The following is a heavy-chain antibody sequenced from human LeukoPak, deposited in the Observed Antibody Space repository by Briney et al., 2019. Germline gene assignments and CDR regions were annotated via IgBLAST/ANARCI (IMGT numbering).Heavy chain of an antibody. CDR2: IKQDGSEK. V-gene: IGHV3-7*03. Sequence: GGSLRLSCAACGFTFSSYWMSWVRQAPGKGLEWVANIKQDGSEKYYVDSVKGRFTISRDNAKNSLYLQMNSLRAEDTAVYYCARDGVLWFGEYYYYGMDVWGKGTTVTVSS. CDR1: GFTFSSYW. J-gene: IGHJ6*04. D-gene: IGHD3-10*01. CDR3: ARDGVLWFGEYYYYGMDV.